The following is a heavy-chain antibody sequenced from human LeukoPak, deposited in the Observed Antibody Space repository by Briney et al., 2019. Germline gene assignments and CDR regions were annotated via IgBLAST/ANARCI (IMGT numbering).Heavy chain of an antibody. V-gene: IGHV1-18*01. Sequence: GASVKVSCKASGYTFTSYGISWVRQAPGQGLEWMGWISAYNGNTNYAQKLQGRVTMTTDTSTSAAYMELRSLRSDDTAVYYCARDLPTYYYDSSGTERLDYWGQGTLVTVSS. CDR2: ISAYNGNT. CDR1: GYTFTSYG. J-gene: IGHJ4*02. CDR3: ARDLPTYYYDSSGTERLDY. D-gene: IGHD3-22*01.